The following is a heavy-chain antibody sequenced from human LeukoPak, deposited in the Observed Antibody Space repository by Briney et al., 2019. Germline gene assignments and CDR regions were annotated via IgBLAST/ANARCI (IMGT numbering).Heavy chain of an antibody. V-gene: IGHV3-7*01. Sequence: GGSLRLSCAASGFTFSSYWMSWVRQAPGKGLEWVANIKQDGSEKYYVDSVKGRFTISRDNAKNSLYLQMNSLRAEDTAVYYCARDKGDFWSGYYLFDYWGQGTLVTASS. CDR3: ARDKGDFWSGYYLFDY. D-gene: IGHD3-3*01. J-gene: IGHJ4*02. CDR1: GFTFSSYW. CDR2: IKQDGSEK.